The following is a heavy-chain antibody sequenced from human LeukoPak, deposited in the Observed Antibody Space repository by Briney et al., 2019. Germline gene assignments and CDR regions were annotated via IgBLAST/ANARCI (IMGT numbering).Heavy chain of an antibody. CDR3: ARVVVRWDQYYFDY. CDR1: GGTFSSYA. CDR2: IIPIFGTA. V-gene: IGHV1-69*05. D-gene: IGHD1-26*01. Sequence: GASVKVSCKASGGTFSSYAISWVRQAPGQGLEWMGGIIPIFGTANYAQKFQGRVTITTDESTSTAYMELSSLRSEDTAVYYCARVVVRWDQYYFDYWGQGTLVTVSS. J-gene: IGHJ4*02.